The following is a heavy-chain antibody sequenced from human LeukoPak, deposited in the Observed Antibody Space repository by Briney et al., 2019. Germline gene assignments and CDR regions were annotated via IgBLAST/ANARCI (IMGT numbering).Heavy chain of an antibody. CDR1: GFTFSSYS. V-gene: IGHV3-21*04. Sequence: GGSLRLSCAASGFTFSSYSMNWVRQAPGKGLEWVSSISSSSSYIYYADSVKGRFTISRDNAKNSLYLQMNSLRAEDTAVYYCARGLPVAARSEEKNWFDPWGQGTLVTVSS. J-gene: IGHJ5*02. D-gene: IGHD6-6*01. CDR2: ISSSSSYI. CDR3: ARGLPVAARSEEKNWFDP.